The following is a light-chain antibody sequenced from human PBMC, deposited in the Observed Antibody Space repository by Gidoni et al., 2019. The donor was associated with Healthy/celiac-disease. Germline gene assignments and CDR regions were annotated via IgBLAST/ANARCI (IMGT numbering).Light chain of an antibody. Sequence: ILLTQSPATLSLSPGERATLSCRASQSVSSYLAWYQQKPGQAPRLLIYDASSRATGIPARFSGSGSGTDFTLTISSLEPEDFAVYYCQQRSNWSLTFXGXTKVEIK. CDR3: QQRSNWSLT. V-gene: IGKV3-11*01. CDR1: QSVSSY. J-gene: IGKJ4*01. CDR2: DAS.